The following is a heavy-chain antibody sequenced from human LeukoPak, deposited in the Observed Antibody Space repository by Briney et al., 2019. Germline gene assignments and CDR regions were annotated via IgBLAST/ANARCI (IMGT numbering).Heavy chain of an antibody. D-gene: IGHD3-22*01. CDR2: ISGSGGST. J-gene: IGHJ4*02. CDR3: AKDRKEVLVVVYFDY. V-gene: IGHV3-23*01. Sequence: PGGSLRLSCAASGFTFISYAMSWVRQAPGKGLEWVSAISGSGGSTYYADSVKGRFTISRDNSKNTLYLQMNSLRAEDTAVYYCAKDRKEVLVVVYFDYWGQGTLVTVSS. CDR1: GFTFISYA.